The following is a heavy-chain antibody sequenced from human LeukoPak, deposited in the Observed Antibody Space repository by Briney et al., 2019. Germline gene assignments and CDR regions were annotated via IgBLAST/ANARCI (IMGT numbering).Heavy chain of an antibody. Sequence: GGSLRLSCAASGFTFSRQAMSWVRQAPGKGLEWVSTISSSDGSTNYADSVKGRFTVSRDNSKNTLYLQMNSLRAEDTAVYYCAKLIAVAATDDYRGQGTLVTVSS. D-gene: IGHD6-19*01. CDR2: ISSSDGST. J-gene: IGHJ4*02. CDR1: GFTFSRQA. V-gene: IGHV3-23*01. CDR3: AKLIAVAATDDY.